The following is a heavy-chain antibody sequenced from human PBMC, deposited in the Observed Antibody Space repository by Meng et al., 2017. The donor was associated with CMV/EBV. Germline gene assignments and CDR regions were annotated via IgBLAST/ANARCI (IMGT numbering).Heavy chain of an antibody. D-gene: IGHD4-23*01. Sequence: EWGPGLVKLSEALSLTRTVSGGSISSYYWSWIRQPAGKGLEWIGRIYTSGSTNYNPSLKSRVTMSVDTSKNQFSLKPSSVTAADTAVYYCARVLRWNGVIDYWGQGTLVTVSS. CDR2: IYTSGST. CDR1: GGSISSYY. V-gene: IGHV4-4*07. J-gene: IGHJ4*02. CDR3: ARVLRWNGVIDY.